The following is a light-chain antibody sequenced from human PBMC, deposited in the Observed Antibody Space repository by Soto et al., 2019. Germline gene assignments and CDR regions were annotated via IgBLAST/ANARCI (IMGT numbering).Light chain of an antibody. J-gene: IGKJ1*01. CDR3: QQYNSYFWT. V-gene: IGKV1-9*01. CDR1: QGISSY. Sequence: DIQLTQSPSFLSASVGDRVTITCRASQGISSYLAWYQQKPGKAPNLLIHTASTLQSGVPSRFSGSGSGTDFTLTISSLQPEDVATYYCQQYNSYFWTFGQGTKVDIK. CDR2: TAS.